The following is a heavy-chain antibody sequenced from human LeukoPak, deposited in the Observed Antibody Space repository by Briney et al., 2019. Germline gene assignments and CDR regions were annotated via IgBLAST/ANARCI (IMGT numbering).Heavy chain of an antibody. Sequence: GGSLRLSCAASGFTFSSYAMSWVHQAPGKGLEWVSAISGSGGSTYYADSVKGRFTISRDNSKNTLYLQMNSLRAEGTAVYYCAKYVSSGWYKYYFDYWGQGTLVTVSS. CDR1: GFTFSSYA. V-gene: IGHV3-23*01. CDR3: AKYVSSGWYKYYFDY. J-gene: IGHJ4*02. D-gene: IGHD6-19*01. CDR2: ISGSGGST.